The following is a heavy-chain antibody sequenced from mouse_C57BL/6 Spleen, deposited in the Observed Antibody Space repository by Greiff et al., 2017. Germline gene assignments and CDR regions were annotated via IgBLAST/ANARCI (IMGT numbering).Heavy chain of an antibody. CDR1: GYTFTSYW. CDR2: IDPSDSYT. J-gene: IGHJ3*01. D-gene: IGHD1-1*01. CDR3: ARATVVAKDWFAY. Sequence: QVQLKQPGAELVMPGASVKLSCKASGYTFTSYWMHWVKQRPGQGLEWIGEIDPSDSYTNYNQKFKGKSTLTVDKSSSTAYMQLSSLTSEDSAVYYCARATVVAKDWFAYWGQGTLVTVSA. V-gene: IGHV1-69*01.